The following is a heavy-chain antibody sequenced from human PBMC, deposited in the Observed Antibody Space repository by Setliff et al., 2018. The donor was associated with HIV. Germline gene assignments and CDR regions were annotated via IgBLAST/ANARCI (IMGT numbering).Heavy chain of an antibody. CDR1: GGSFTDYY. V-gene: IGHV4-34*01. D-gene: IGHD1-26*01. J-gene: IGHJ6*03. Sequence: KPSETLSLTCAVFGGSFTDYYWIWISQPPGKGLEWIGEINHSGSTHYNPSLKSRFIISVDTSKNQFSLKVNSMTAADTAVYYCARIVRWELVATSTFFYYYMDVWGKGTTVTVSS. CDR3: ARIVRWELVATSTFFYYYMDV. CDR2: INHSGST.